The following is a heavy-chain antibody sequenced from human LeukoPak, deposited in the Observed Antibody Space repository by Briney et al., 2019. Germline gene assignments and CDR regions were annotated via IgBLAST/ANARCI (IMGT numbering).Heavy chain of an antibody. V-gene: IGHV1-2*02. CDR3: ARGEANWYDAFDI. CDR1: GYTFTGYY. D-gene: IGHD7-27*01. J-gene: IGHJ3*02. CDR2: INPNSGGT. Sequence: ASVKVSCKASGYTFTGYYMHWVRQAPGQGLEWMGWINPNSGGTNYAQRFQGRVTMTRDTSISTAYMELSRLRSDDTAVYYCARGEANWYDAFDIWGQGTMVTVSS.